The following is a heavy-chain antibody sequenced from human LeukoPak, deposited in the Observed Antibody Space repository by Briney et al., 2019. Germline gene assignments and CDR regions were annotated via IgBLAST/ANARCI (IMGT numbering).Heavy chain of an antibody. CDR2: ISGSGGSI. V-gene: IGHV3-23*01. CDR1: GFTFSSYV. Sequence: PGGSLRLSCAASGFTFSSYVMSWVRQAPGKGLEWVSGISGSGGSIKYADSVKGRFTISRDNSKNTLYLQMNSLRAEDTAVYYCVKRPYYDSSGFNYYFDYWGQGTLVTVSS. J-gene: IGHJ4*02. D-gene: IGHD3-22*01. CDR3: VKRPYYDSSGFNYYFDY.